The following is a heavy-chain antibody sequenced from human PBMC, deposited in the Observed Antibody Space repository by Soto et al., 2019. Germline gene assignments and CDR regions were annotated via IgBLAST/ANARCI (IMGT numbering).Heavy chain of an antibody. V-gene: IGHV3-30*03. D-gene: IGHD1-26*01. Sequence: SLRLSCASAIFTFSDYGMHCVRDSPGKGLQWLATISHHGIRTHYADSVMGRFTISRDNFKKVVYLHLSGLRVEDTAIYCCAIDWVGGSNNYKLGYWGQGTAVTVSX. CDR1: IFTFSDYG. J-gene: IGHJ4*02. CDR2: ISHHGIRT. CDR3: AIDWVGGSNNYKLGY.